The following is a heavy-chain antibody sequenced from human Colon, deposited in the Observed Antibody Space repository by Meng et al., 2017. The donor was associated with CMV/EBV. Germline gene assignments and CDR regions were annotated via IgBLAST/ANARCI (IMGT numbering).Heavy chain of an antibody. CDR1: GYRFTSYG. CDR3: ARGSDYSNYVPIDS. J-gene: IGHJ4*02. V-gene: IGHV1-18*01. D-gene: IGHD4-11*01. CDR2: ISVYHGDT. Sequence: ASVKVSCKASGYRFTSYGIDWVRQAPGQGLEWMGWISVYHGDTAYAHKFQDRLTLTTDTSANTGYMELRGLTSDDTAVYYCARGSDYSNYVPIDSWGQGTLVTVSS.